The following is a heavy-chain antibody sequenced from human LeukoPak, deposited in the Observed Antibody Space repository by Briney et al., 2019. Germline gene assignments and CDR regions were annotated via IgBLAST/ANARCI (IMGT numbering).Heavy chain of an antibody. D-gene: IGHD3-22*01. CDR1: GYTFTSYY. V-gene: IGHV1-46*01. CDR3: AMTGSSGYYSDY. J-gene: IGHJ4*02. CDR2: INPSGGST. Sequence: GASVKVSCKASGYTFTSYYMHWVRQAPGQGLEWMGIINPSGGSTSYAQKFQGRATMTRDTSTSTVYMELSSLRSEDTAVYYCAMTGSSGYYSDYWGQGTLVTVSS.